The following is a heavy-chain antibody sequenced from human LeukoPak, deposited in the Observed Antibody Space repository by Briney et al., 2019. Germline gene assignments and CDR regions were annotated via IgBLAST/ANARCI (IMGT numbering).Heavy chain of an antibody. V-gene: IGHV1-18*01. J-gene: IGHJ4*02. D-gene: IGHD6-13*01. CDR2: INAFNGNT. CDR3: ARDLRPGQIKQQLVLGY. Sequence: ASVKVSCKTSGYIFANYGISWMRQAPGQGLEWMGWINAFNGNTNYAQKLQGRVTMTTDASTFTAYMELRSLRFDDTAVYYCARDLRPGQIKQQLVLGYWGQGTLVTVSS. CDR1: GYIFANYG.